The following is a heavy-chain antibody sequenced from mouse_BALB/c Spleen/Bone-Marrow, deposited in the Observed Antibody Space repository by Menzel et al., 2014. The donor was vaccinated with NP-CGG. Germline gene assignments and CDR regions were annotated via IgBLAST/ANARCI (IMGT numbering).Heavy chain of an antibody. D-gene: IGHD2-1*01. CDR3: AREDGIPVRFAY. CDR2: ILPGSGST. J-gene: IGHJ3*01. CDR1: VYTFSSYW. V-gene: IGHV1-9*01. Sequence: VQLQQSGAELMKPGASVKISRKATVYTFSSYWIEWIKQRPGHGLEGTGYILPGSGSTNYNEKFKGKGTFTADTSSNTAYMQLSSLTSEDSAVYYCAREDGIPVRFAYWGQGTLVTVPA.